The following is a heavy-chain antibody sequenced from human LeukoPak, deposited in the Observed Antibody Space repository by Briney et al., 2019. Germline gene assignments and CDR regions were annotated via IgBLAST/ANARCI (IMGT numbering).Heavy chain of an antibody. CDR3: AGHKSYSNSFDY. D-gene: IGHD4-11*01. CDR2: IYYSGST. V-gene: IGHV4-39*01. CDR1: GGSISSSSYY. J-gene: IGHJ4*02. Sequence: SETLSLTCTVSGGSISSSSYYWGWIRQPPGKGLEWIGSIYYSGSTYYNPSLKSRITISVDTSKNQFSLKLSSVTAADTAVYYCAGHKSYSNSFDYWGQGTLVTVSS.